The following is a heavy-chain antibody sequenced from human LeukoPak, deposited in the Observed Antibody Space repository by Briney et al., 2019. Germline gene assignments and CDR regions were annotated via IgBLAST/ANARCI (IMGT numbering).Heavy chain of an antibody. CDR3: TRGCTGTRCPADY. J-gene: IGHJ4*02. D-gene: IGHD2-2*01. V-gene: IGHV3-74*01. CDR2: VSPVGTDT. CDR1: GFTFNSHW. Sequence: QPGRSLRLSCAASGFTFNSHWMHWVRQAPGKGLMWVSTVSPVGTDTNYADSVRGRFTISRDNAKNTLYLQMNSLRAEDTALYFCTRGCTGTRCPADYWGQGALVTVSS.